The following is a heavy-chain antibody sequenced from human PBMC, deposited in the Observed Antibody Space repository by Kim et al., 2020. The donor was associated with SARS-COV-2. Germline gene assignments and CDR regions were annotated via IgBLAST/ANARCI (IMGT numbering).Heavy chain of an antibody. J-gene: IGHJ5*02. CDR3: ARRRYYYGSGSHYKGGWFDP. V-gene: IGHV5-51*01. Sequence: GESLKISCKGSGYSFTSYWIGWVRQMPGKGLEWMGIIYPGDSDTRYSPSFQGQVTISADKSISTAYLQWSSLKASDTAMYYCARRRYYYGSGSHYKGGWFDPWGQGTLVTVSS. CDR2: IYPGDSDT. CDR1: GYSFTSYW. D-gene: IGHD3-10*01.